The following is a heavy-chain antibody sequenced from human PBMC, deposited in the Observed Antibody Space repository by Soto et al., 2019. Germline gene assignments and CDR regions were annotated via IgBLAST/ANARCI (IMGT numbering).Heavy chain of an antibody. CDR3: ARLYDFWSGYSNGNFDL. J-gene: IGHJ2*01. Sequence: GGSLRLSCAASGFTFSSYSMNWVRQAPGKGLEWVSSISSSSSYIYYADSVKGRFTISRDNAKNSLYLQMNSLRAEDTAVYYCARLYDFWSGYSNGNFDLWGRGTLVTVSS. CDR1: GFTFSSYS. D-gene: IGHD3-3*01. V-gene: IGHV3-21*01. CDR2: ISSSSSYI.